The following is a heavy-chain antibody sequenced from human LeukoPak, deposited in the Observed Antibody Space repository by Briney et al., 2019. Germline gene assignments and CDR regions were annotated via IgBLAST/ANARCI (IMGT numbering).Heavy chain of an antibody. CDR2: INHSGST. V-gene: IGHV4-34*01. CDR3: ARDFGGSWSGSIDY. Sequence: SETLSLTCAVYGGSFSGYYWSWIRQPPGKGLEWIGEINHSGSTNYNPSLKSRVTISVDTSKNQFSLKLSSVTAADTAVYYCARDFGGSWSGSIDYWGQGTLVTVSS. D-gene: IGHD6-13*01. J-gene: IGHJ4*02. CDR1: GGSFSGYY.